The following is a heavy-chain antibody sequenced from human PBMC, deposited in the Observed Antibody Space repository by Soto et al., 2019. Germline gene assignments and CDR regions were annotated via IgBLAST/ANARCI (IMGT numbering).Heavy chain of an antibody. CDR3: ARTLAAAGSRGYYYYGMDV. V-gene: IGHV5-10-1*01. CDR1: GYSFTSYW. J-gene: IGHJ6*02. D-gene: IGHD6-13*01. Sequence: PGESLKISCNGSGYSFTSYWISWVRQMPGKGLEWMGRIDPSDSYTNYSPSFQGHVTISADKSISTAYLQWSSLKASDTAMYYCARTLAAAGSRGYYYYGMDVWGQGTTVTSP. CDR2: IDPSDSYT.